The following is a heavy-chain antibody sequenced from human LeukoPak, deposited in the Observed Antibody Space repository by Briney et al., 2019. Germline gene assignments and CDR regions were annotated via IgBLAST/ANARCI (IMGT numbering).Heavy chain of an antibody. D-gene: IGHD6-13*01. CDR3: ARAAAGMIFYYYMDV. CDR1: GFTFSSYS. Sequence: PGGSLRLSCAASGFTFSSYSMNWVRQAPGKGLEWVSSISSSSSYIYYADSVKGRFTISRDNAKNSLYLQMNSLRAEDTAVYYCARAAAGMIFYYYMDVWGKGTTVTISS. J-gene: IGHJ6*03. V-gene: IGHV3-21*04. CDR2: ISSSSSYI.